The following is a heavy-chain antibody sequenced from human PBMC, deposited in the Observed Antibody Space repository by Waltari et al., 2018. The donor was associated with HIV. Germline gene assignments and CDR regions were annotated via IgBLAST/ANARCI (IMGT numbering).Heavy chain of an antibody. J-gene: IGHJ4*02. D-gene: IGHD5-12*01. V-gene: IGHV6-1*01. CDR2: TYYTAKWFY. CDR3: ARGWLRDYFDY. Sequence: VQLPPSGPGLVTAPQTLQLPCPISGHRVSRNGGAWPWIRQSPSRGLEWLGRTYYTAKWFYDYAVSVKSRITIHPDTSKNHFSLQLNSVTLEDTAVYFCARGWLRDYFDYWGQGTLVTVSS. CDR1: GHRVSRNGGA.